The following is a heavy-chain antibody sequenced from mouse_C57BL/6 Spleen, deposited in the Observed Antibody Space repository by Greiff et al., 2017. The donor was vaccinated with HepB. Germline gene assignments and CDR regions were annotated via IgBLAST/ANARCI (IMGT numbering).Heavy chain of an antibody. V-gene: IGHV5-17*01. Sequence: EVKLMESGGGLVKPGGSLKLSCAASGFTFSDYGLHWVRQAPETGLEWVAYISSGSSTIYYADTVKGRFTISRDNAKINLCLQMTSLRSEDTAMYYCARGEESTMVTTTVDYRGQGTTLTVSS. CDR3: ARGEESTMVTTTVDY. J-gene: IGHJ2*01. D-gene: IGHD2-2*01. CDR1: GFTFSDYG. CDR2: ISSGSSTI.